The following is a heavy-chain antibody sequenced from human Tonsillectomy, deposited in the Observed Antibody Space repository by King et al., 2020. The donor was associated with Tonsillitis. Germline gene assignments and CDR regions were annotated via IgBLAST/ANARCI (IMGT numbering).Heavy chain of an antibody. Sequence: EVKLVESGGGLVQPGRSLRLSCAASGFTFDDYAMHWVRQAPGKGLEWVSGISWNSGSIGYADSVKGRFTISRDNAKNSLYLQMNSLRAEDTALYYCAKGISLTGKFDYWGQGTLVTVSS. J-gene: IGHJ4*02. V-gene: IGHV3-9*01. CDR3: AKGISLTGKFDY. D-gene: IGHD7-27*01. CDR1: GFTFDDYA. CDR2: ISWNSGSI.